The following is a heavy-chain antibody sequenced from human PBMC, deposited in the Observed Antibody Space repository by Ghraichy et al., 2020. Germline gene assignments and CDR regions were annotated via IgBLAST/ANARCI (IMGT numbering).Heavy chain of an antibody. V-gene: IGHV3-23*01. J-gene: IGHJ4*02. CDR2: ISGSGGST. Sequence: GGSLRLSCAASGFTFSSYAMSWVRQAPGKGLEWVSAISGSGGSTYYADSVKGRFTISRDNSKNTLYLQMNSLRAEDTAVYYCAKSVDYDYIWGSYRYGWFDYWGQGTLVTVSS. CDR3: AKSVDYDYIWGSYRYGWFDY. CDR1: GFTFSSYA. D-gene: IGHD3-16*02.